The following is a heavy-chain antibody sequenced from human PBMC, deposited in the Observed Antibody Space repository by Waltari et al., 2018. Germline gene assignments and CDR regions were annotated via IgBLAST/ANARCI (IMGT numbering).Heavy chain of an antibody. Sequence: QVQLQESGPGLVKPSETLSLTCTVSGGSISLSYWSWIRQPPGKGLEWIGHVFYSGSTNDNPSLKSRVTISVDTSKNQFSLRLSSVTAADTAVYYCARGTLYNNGWWDFWGQGTLVPVSS. D-gene: IGHD6-19*01. V-gene: IGHV4-59*01. CDR1: GGSISLSY. CDR3: ARGTLYNNGWWDF. CDR2: VFYSGST. J-gene: IGHJ4*02.